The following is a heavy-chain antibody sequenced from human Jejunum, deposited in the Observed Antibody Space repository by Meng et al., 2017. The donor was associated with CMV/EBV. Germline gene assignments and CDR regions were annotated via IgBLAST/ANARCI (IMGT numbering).Heavy chain of an antibody. CDR1: TFSSYA. Sequence: TFSSYAMSWFRQAPGKGLEWVSAISGSGDNTYYTDSVKGRFTISRDNSKNTLYLQMNSLRAEDTAVYYCTKPFGSGFPSYYYGLDVWGQGTTVTVSS. J-gene: IGHJ6*02. V-gene: IGHV3-23*01. CDR2: ISGSGDNT. CDR3: TKPFGSGFPSYYYGLDV. D-gene: IGHD3-22*01.